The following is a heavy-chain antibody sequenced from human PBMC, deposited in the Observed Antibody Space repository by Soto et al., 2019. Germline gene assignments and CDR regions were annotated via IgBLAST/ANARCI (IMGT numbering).Heavy chain of an antibody. CDR1: GFTFSSYW. CDR3: AGTPPLWYSSSSYYFDY. Sequence: GGSLRLSCAASGFTFSSYWMSWVRQAPGKGLEWVANIKQDGSEKYYVDSVKGRFTISRDNAKNSLYLQMNSLRAEDTAVYYCAGTPPLWYSSSSYYFDYWGQGTMVTVYS. V-gene: IGHV3-7*01. CDR2: IKQDGSEK. D-gene: IGHD6-13*01. J-gene: IGHJ4*02.